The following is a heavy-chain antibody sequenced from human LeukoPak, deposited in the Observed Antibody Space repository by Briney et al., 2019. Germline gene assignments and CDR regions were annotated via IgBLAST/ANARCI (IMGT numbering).Heavy chain of an antibody. D-gene: IGHD2-2*01. Sequence: GASVKVSCKASGYTFTSYDINWVRQATGQGLEWMGWMNPNSGNTGYAQKFQGRVTMTRNTSVSTAYMELSSLRSKDTAVYYCATDPGEIVPAAKGPRGDYCYGMDVWGQGTTVTVSS. J-gene: IGHJ6*02. CDR3: ATDPGEIVPAAKGPRGDYCYGMDV. CDR2: MNPNSGNT. CDR1: GYTFTSYD. V-gene: IGHV1-8*01.